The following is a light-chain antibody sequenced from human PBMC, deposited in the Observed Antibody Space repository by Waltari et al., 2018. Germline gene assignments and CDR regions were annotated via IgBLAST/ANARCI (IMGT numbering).Light chain of an antibody. CDR3: QQSYSAPPS. CDR1: QTISTN. CDR2: AAT. V-gene: IGKV1-39*01. Sequence: DIQMTQSPSSPSASLGDRVTITCPASQTISTNLNWYQHRPGKVPKLLIYAATFLQSGVPSRFSGSGSGTDFTLTIRSLQPEDFVFYFCQQSYSAPPSFGGGTKVDVK. J-gene: IGKJ4*01.